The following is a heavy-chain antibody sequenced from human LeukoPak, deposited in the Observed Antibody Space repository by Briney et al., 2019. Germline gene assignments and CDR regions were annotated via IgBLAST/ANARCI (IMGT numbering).Heavy chain of an antibody. CDR1: GGSISSSIHY. D-gene: IGHD3-22*01. CDR2: IYYSGST. Sequence: SETLSLTCTVSGGSISSSIHYWAWIRQPPGKGLEWIGSIYYSGSTYYNPSLKSRVTISVDTSKNQFSLKLSSVTAADTAVYYCAGRPYYYDSSGGPPDYWGQGTLVTVSS. CDR3: AGRPYYYDSSGGPPDY. J-gene: IGHJ4*02. V-gene: IGHV4-39*07.